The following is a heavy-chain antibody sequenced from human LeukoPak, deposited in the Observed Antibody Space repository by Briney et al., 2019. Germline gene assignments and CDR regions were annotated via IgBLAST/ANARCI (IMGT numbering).Heavy chain of an antibody. J-gene: IGHJ5*02. CDR2: IYYSGST. V-gene: IGHV4-59*08. CDR1: GGSISSYY. Sequence: SETLSLTCTVSGGSISSYYWSWIRQPPGKGLEWIGYIYYSGSTNYNPSLKSRVTISVDTSKNQFSLKLSSVTAADTAVCYCARHAVVYSSGWYGNWFDPWGQGTLVTVSS. D-gene: IGHD6-19*01. CDR3: ARHAVVYSSGWYGNWFDP.